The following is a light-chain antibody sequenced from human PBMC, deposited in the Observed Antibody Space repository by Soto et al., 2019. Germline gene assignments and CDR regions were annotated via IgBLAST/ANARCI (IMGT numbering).Light chain of an antibody. CDR2: SND. V-gene: IGLV1-44*01. CDR3: AAWDDSLNGVV. J-gene: IGLJ2*01. Sequence: QTVVTQPPSASGAPRQRVTLACSGSSSNIGRNTVHWYQQLPGTAPRLLLHSNDQRPSGVPDRFSGSKSGSSASLAISGVHSEDEADYYCAAWDDSLNGVVFGGGTKLTVL. CDR1: SSNIGRNT.